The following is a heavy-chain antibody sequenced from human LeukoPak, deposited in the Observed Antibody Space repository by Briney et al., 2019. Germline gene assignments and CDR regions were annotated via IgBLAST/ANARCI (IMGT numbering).Heavy chain of an antibody. J-gene: IGHJ6*03. CDR1: GITFSSHA. CDR3: AKGGAATMRDGYNYYYYYMEV. V-gene: IGHV3-23*01. Sequence: PGGSLRLSCAASGITFSSHAMSWVRRAPGKGLEWVSLISGSGGHTYYGDSVKGRFTISRDNSTNRLYLQMNSLRPEDTAVYYCAKGGAATMRDGYNYYYYYMEVWGRRTTVTVSS. CDR2: ISGSGGHT. D-gene: IGHD5-24*01.